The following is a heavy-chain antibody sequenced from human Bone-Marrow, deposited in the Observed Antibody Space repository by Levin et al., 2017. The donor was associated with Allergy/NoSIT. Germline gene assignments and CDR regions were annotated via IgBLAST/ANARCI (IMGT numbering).Heavy chain of an antibody. Sequence: GESLKISCAASGFTFSFYGMHWVRQAPGKGLEWVAFTWLDGTEKYYADSVKGRFTISRDHSNNTLYLQMNSLRAEDTAVYYRARAMGHRAYGGNAGVDYWGQRTLVTVSS. CDR2: TWLDGTEK. CDR1: GFTFSFYG. J-gene: IGHJ4*02. V-gene: IGHV3-33*01. D-gene: IGHD4-23*01. CDR3: ARAMGHRAYGGNAGVDY.